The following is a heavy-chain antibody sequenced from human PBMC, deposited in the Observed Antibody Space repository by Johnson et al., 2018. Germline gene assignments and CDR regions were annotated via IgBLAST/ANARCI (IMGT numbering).Heavy chain of an antibody. V-gene: IGHV3-33*01. J-gene: IGHJ6*02. Sequence: VHLVQSGGGVVQPGRSLRLSCAASGFTFSSYGMHWVRQAPGKGLEWVAVIWYDGSNKYYADSVKGRFTISRDNSKNTLYLQLNSLRAEDTAVYYCARETHTYQYSSSWYGVGDYYYYGMDVWGQGTTVTVSS. D-gene: IGHD6-13*01. CDR1: GFTFSSYG. CDR3: ARETHTYQYSSSWYGVGDYYYYGMDV. CDR2: IWYDGSNK.